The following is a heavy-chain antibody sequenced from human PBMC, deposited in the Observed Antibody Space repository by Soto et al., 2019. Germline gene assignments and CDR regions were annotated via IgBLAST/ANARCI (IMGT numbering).Heavy chain of an antibody. Sequence: SETLSLTCTVSGGSVRDGSYYWAWLRQPPGKGLEWIGHIYHSGSTIYNPSLKSRVTISTDTSKSQFSLNLNSMTAADTAVYYCAGYNWNSYFEPWGQGTLVTV. V-gene: IGHV4-61*01. CDR3: AGYNWNSYFEP. CDR2: IYHSGST. D-gene: IGHD1-7*01. CDR1: GGSVRDGSYY. J-gene: IGHJ5*02.